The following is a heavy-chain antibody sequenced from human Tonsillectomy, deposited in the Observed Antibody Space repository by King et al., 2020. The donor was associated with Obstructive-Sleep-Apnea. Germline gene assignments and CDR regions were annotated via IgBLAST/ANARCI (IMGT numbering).Heavy chain of an antibody. D-gene: IGHD3-22*01. CDR2: ISYDGSNK. J-gene: IGHJ1*01. CDR1: GFTFSNYA. CDR3: ARDTKIRGGYYGGDEYFHH. Sequence: VQLVESGGGVVQPGRSLRLSCAASGFTFSNYAMHWVRQAPGKGLEWVALISYDGSNKYYADSVKGRFTISRDNSKNRLYLQMHRLRAEDTAVYYGARDTKIRGGYYGGDEYFHHWGQGTLVSVSS. V-gene: IGHV3-30*04.